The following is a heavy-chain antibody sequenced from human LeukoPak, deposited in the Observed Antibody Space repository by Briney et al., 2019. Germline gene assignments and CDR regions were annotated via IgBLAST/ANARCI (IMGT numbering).Heavy chain of an antibody. CDR1: RSTFTTYA. D-gene: IGHD2-15*01. J-gene: IGHJ2*01. V-gene: IGHV3-23*01. CDR3: AKRGEGCSGVSCLYWYFDI. CDR2: IGGRSGAT. Sequence: GGSLRLSCAASRSTFTTYAINWVRQPPGKGLECASPIGGRSGATYYADSVKGRFIVSRDNSKNILYLQINSLRADDTAVYYCAKRGEGCSGVSCLYWYFDIWGRGTLVTVSS.